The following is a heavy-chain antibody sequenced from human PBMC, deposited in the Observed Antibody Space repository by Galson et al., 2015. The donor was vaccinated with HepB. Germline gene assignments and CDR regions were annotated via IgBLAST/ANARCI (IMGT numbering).Heavy chain of an antibody. CDR3: AKEDYQLPLFDY. CDR2: ISYHGDNK. Sequence: SLRLSCAASGLTFSSYGMHWVSQAPGKGLEWVAVISYHGDNKYYADSVRGRFAISRDNSKNTLSLQMNSLRAEDTAVYYCAKEDYQLPLFDYWGQGTLVAVSS. D-gene: IGHD2-2*01. J-gene: IGHJ4*02. CDR1: GLTFSSYG. V-gene: IGHV3-30*18.